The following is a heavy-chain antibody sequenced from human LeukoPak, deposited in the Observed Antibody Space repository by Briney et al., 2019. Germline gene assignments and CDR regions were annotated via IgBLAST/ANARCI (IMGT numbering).Heavy chain of an antibody. CDR2: IKQDGSEK. CDR3: ARVDYYDSSGHSIDY. V-gene: IGHV3-7*01. D-gene: IGHD3-22*01. CDR1: GFTFSDYW. Sequence: GGSLRLSCAASGFTFSDYWMRWVRQAPGKGLEWVADIKQDGSEKYYMDSVKGRFTISRENAKNSLYLQMSSLRAEDTAVYYCARVDYYDSSGHSIDYWGQGPVVSVSS. J-gene: IGHJ4*02.